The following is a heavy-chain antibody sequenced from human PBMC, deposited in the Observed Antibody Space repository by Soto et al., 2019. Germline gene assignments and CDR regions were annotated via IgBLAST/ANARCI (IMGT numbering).Heavy chain of an antibody. Sequence: GASVKVSCKASGYTFIGYYMHWVRQAPGQGLEWMGWINPKSGGTNYAQKFQGRVTMTRDTSIRTAYMELSRLRSDDTAVYYCARGNGPYCNHIRCFPNWFDSWGQGALVTVSS. CDR2: INPKSGGT. D-gene: IGHD2-15*01. CDR1: GYTFIGYY. V-gene: IGHV1-2*02. J-gene: IGHJ5*01. CDR3: ARGNGPYCNHIRCFPNWFDS.